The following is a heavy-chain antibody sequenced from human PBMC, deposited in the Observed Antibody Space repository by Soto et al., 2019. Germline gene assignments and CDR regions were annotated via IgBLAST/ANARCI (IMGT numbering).Heavy chain of an antibody. J-gene: IGHJ6*02. Sequence: GGSLRLSCAASGFTFSSYGMHWVRQAPGKGLEWVAVIWYDGSNKYYADSVKGRFTISRDNSKNTLYLQMNSLRAEDTAVYYCARVEGYYYDSSGYSDTGYYYGMDVWGQGTTVTVSS. V-gene: IGHV3-33*01. CDR2: IWYDGSNK. CDR1: GFTFSSYG. D-gene: IGHD3-22*01. CDR3: ARVEGYYYDSSGYSDTGYYYGMDV.